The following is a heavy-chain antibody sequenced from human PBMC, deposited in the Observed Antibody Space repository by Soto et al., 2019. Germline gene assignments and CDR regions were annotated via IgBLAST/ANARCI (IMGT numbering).Heavy chain of an antibody. CDR2: MNPNSGNT. V-gene: IGHV1-8*01. D-gene: IGHD2-2*01. Sequence: ASVKVSCKASGYTFTSYDINWVRQATGQGLEWMGWMNPNSGNTGYAQKFQARVTMTRNTSISTAYMELSSLRSEDTAVYYCARKVVVVVPAAIPETYYYYGMDVWGQGTTVTVSS. CDR1: GYTFTSYD. J-gene: IGHJ6*02. CDR3: ARKVVVVVPAAIPETYYYYGMDV.